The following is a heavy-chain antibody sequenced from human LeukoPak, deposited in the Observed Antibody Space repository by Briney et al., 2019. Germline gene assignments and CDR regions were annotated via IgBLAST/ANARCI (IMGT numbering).Heavy chain of an antibody. CDR2: ISSSSSYI. CDR1: GFTFSSYS. CDR3: ARGRITMVRGVQYYFDY. V-gene: IGHV3-21*01. J-gene: IGHJ4*02. D-gene: IGHD3-10*01. Sequence: GGSLRLSCAASGFTFSSYSMNWVRQAPGKGLEWVSSISSSSSYIYYADSVKGRFTISRDNAKNSLYLQMNSLRAEDTAVYYCARGRITMVRGVQYYFDYWGQGTLVTVSS.